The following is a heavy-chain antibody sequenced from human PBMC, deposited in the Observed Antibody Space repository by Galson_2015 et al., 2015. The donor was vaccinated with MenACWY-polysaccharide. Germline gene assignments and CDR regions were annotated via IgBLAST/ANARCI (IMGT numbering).Heavy chain of an antibody. V-gene: IGHV3-30-3*01. CDR1: GFTFSSYA. CDR3: ARSYCDRTTCYGMDV. J-gene: IGHJ6*02. D-gene: IGHD2-21*01. Sequence: SLRLSCAASGFTFSSYAMHWVRQAPGKGLEWVAVISYNGTNIYYADSEEGRFTIPRDNFKSTLYLQMNSLRPEDTGVYYCARSYCDRTTCYGMDVWGQGTMVTVSS. CDR2: ISYNGTNI.